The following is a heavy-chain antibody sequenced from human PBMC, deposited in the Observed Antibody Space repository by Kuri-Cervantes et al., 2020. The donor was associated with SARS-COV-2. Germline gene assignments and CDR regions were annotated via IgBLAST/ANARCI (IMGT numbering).Heavy chain of an antibody. CDR2: INHSGGT. CDR3: ARVSVVVVPAAIHYYYGMDV. V-gene: IGHV4-34*01. Sequence: SQTLSLTCAVYGGSFSGYYWSWIRQPPGKGLEWIGEINHSGGTNYNPSLKSRVTISVDTSKNQFSLKLSSVTAADTAVYYCARVSVVVVPAAIHYYYGMDVWGQGTTVTVSS. J-gene: IGHJ6*02. D-gene: IGHD2-2*01. CDR1: GGSFSGYY.